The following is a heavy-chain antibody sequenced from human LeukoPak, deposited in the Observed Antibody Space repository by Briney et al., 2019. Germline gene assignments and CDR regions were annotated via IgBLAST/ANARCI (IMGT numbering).Heavy chain of an antibody. CDR1: GFTFSSYW. Sequence: GGSLRLSCAASGFTFSSYWMSWVRQAPGKGLEWVANIKKDGSEKYYVDSVKGRFTISRDNAKTSLYLQMNSLRAEDTAVYYCARDLSGVTGYTYGRGTDYWGQGTLVTVSS. CDR3: ARDLSGVTGYTYGRGTDY. CDR2: IKKDGSEK. J-gene: IGHJ4*02. D-gene: IGHD5-18*01. V-gene: IGHV3-7*01.